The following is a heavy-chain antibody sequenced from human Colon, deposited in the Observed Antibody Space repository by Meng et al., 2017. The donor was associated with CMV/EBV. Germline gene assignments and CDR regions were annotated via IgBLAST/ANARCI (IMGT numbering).Heavy chain of an antibody. D-gene: IGHD2-15*01. V-gene: IGHV3-21*01. Sequence: GESLKISCAASGFTFSSYPMYWVRQAPGKGLEWVASISSSSSYIYYADSLKGRCTISRDDAENSLFLQMNSLSVEDTALYYCASERPSTLILPGDFDVWGQGTMVTVSS. CDR1: GFTFSSYP. CDR3: ASERPSTLILPGDFDV. J-gene: IGHJ3*01. CDR2: ISSSSSYI.